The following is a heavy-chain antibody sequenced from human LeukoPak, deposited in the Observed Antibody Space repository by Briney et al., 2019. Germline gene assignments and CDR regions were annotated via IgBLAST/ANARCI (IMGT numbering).Heavy chain of an antibody. CDR1: GYSFTNLW. V-gene: IGHV5-10-1*01. D-gene: IGHD2-15*01. CDR3: ARHHCSGGSCYSAVGFDP. J-gene: IGHJ5*02. Sequence: GESLKISRKGSGYSFTNLWNSWVRQMPGKGPGWMGRYDPSGTYTNYSPSFQGHVTISADKSISTAYLQWSSLKASDTAMYYCARHHCSGGSCYSAVGFDPWGQGTLVTVSS. CDR2: YDPSGTYT.